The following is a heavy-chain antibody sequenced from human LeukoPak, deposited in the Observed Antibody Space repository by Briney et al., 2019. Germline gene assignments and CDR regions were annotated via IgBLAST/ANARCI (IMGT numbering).Heavy chain of an antibody. J-gene: IGHJ4*02. CDR3: ARSRGGTTGTTDY. Sequence: SVKVSCKASGGTFSSYAISWVRQAPGQGLEWMGGIIPIFGTANYAQKFQGRVTMTRNTSISTAYMELSSLRSEDTAVYYCARSRGGTTGTTDYWGQGTLVTVSS. V-gene: IGHV1-69*05. CDR2: IIPIFGTA. D-gene: IGHD1-1*01. CDR1: GGTFSSYA.